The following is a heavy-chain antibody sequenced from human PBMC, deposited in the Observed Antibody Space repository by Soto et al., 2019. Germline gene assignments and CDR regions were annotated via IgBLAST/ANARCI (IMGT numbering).Heavy chain of an antibody. D-gene: IGHD2-21*02. Sequence: QVQLVQSGAEVKKPGASVKVSCKASGYTFTSYGISWVRQAPGQGLEWMGWISAYNGNTNYAQKLQGRVTMTTDTFTSTAYMELRSLRSDDTAVYYCARRDLAYCGGDCYSDWFDPWGQGTLVTVSS. CDR3: ARRDLAYCGGDCYSDWFDP. CDR2: ISAYNGNT. CDR1: GYTFTSYG. V-gene: IGHV1-18*04. J-gene: IGHJ5*02.